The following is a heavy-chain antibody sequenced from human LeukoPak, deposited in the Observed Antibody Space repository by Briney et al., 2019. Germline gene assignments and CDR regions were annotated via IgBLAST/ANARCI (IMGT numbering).Heavy chain of an antibody. CDR3: ARSPLGAVIVGAKGAFDI. CDR1: GYSFTSYW. Sequence: GESLKISCKGSGYSFTSYWIGWVRQMPGKGLEWMGIIYPGDSDTRYSPSFQGQVTISADKSISTAYLQWSSLKASDTAMYYCARSPLGAVIVGAKGAFDIWGQGTMVTVSS. V-gene: IGHV5-51*01. D-gene: IGHD1-26*01. CDR2: IYPGDSDT. J-gene: IGHJ3*02.